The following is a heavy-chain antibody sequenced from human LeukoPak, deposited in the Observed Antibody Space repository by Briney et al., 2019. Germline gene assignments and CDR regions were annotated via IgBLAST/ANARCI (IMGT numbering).Heavy chain of an antibody. V-gene: IGHV1-18*01. J-gene: IGHJ4*02. Sequence: GASVKVSCKASGYTFTSYGINWVRQAPGQGLEWLGWISAYSGSTNYAQKFQGRVTMTIDTSTTTAYMELRGLRSDDTAVYYCARGGSNWNYQYYFDYWGQGTLVTVSS. D-gene: IGHD1-7*01. CDR1: GYTFTSYG. CDR3: ARGGSNWNYQYYFDY. CDR2: ISAYSGST.